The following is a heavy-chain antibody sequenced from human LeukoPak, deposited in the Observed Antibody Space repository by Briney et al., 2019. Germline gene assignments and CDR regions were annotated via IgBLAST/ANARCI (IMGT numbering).Heavy chain of an antibody. CDR3: ARDRYYYDSSGYYAFDI. CDR1: GGSISSYY. CDR2: IYTSGST. Sequence: LETLSLTCTVSGGSISSYYWSWIRQPAGKGLEWIGRIYTSGSTNYNPPLKSRVTMSVDTSKNQFSLKLSSVTAADTAVYYCARDRYYYDSSGYYAFDIWGQGTMVTVSS. J-gene: IGHJ3*02. D-gene: IGHD3-22*01. V-gene: IGHV4-4*07.